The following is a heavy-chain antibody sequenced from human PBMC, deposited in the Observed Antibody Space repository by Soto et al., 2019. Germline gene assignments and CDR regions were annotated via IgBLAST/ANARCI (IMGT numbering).Heavy chain of an antibody. D-gene: IGHD4-4*01. CDR1: GGSISSGDYY. V-gene: IGHV4-30-4*01. Sequence: SETLSLTCTVSGGSISSGDYYWSWIRQPPGKGLEWIGYIYYSGSTYYNPSLKSRVTISVDTSKNQFSLKLSSVTAADTAVYYCARAFTVTADYYYYYYGMDVWGQGTTVTVSS. CDR2: IYYSGST. CDR3: ARAFTVTADYYYYYYGMDV. J-gene: IGHJ6*02.